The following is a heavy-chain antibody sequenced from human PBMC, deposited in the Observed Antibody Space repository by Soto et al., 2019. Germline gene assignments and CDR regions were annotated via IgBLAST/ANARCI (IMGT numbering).Heavy chain of an antibody. CDR3: AKDGDYYDSSGYDL. J-gene: IGHJ5*02. CDR1: GFTFSSYG. D-gene: IGHD3-22*01. CDR2: ISYDGSNK. V-gene: IGHV3-30*18. Sequence: GGSLRLSCAASGFTFSSYGMHWVRQAPGKGLEWVAVISYDGSNKYYADSVKGRFTISRDNSKNTLYLQMNSLRAEDTAVYYCAKDGDYYDSSGYDLWGQGTLVTVSS.